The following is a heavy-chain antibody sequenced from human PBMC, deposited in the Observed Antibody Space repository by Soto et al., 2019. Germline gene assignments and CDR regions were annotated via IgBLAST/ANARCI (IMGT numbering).Heavy chain of an antibody. Sequence: SVKVSCKASGGTFSSYDMSWVRQAPGQGLEWMGGVIPILGTADYAQKFLGRVTITADESTSTAYMELTSLTSEDTALYYCARGGYSSSYRLDYWGQGTRVTVSS. V-gene: IGHV1-69*13. CDR3: ARGGYSSSYRLDY. CDR1: GGTFSSYD. J-gene: IGHJ4*02. D-gene: IGHD6-6*01. CDR2: VIPILGTA.